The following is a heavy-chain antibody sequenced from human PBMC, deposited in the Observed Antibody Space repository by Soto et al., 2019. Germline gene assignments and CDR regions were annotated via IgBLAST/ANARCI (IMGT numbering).Heavy chain of an antibody. Sequence: QAHLVESGGGLVKPGGSLRLSCAGSGFIFSNYYMNWIRQAPGKGLEWIAYITAGGRRVYYADSVKGRFTISRDDAKGSLYLEMNSLTADDTAVYFCARDPGLPRGMDVWGPGTTVVVSS. D-gene: IGHD6-25*01. CDR1: GFIFSNYY. CDR2: ITAGGRRV. V-gene: IGHV3-11*01. CDR3: ARDPGLPRGMDV. J-gene: IGHJ6*02.